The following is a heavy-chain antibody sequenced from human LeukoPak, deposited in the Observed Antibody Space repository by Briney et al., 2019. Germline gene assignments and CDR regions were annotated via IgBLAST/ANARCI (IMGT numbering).Heavy chain of an antibody. V-gene: IGHV1-8*01. CDR3: ARRRGFGETPFDY. Sequence: ASVKVSCKASGYTFTSYDINWVRQATGQGLEWMGWMNPNSGNTGYAQKFQGRVTMTRDTSISTAYMEVSGLRSDDSAVYYCARRRGFGETPFDYWGQGTLVSVSS. J-gene: IGHJ4*02. CDR2: MNPNSGNT. D-gene: IGHD3-10*01. CDR1: GYTFTSYD.